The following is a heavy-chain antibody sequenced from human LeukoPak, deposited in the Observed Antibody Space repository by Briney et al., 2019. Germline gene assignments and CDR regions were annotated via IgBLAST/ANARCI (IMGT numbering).Heavy chain of an antibody. Sequence: SVKVSCKASGGTFSSYAISWVRQAPGQGLEWMGGIIPIFGTANYAQKFQGRVTITADESTSTAYMELSSLRSEDTAVYYCARVAVAFDAFDIWGQGTMVTVSS. V-gene: IGHV1-69*13. CDR3: ARVAVAFDAFDI. CDR1: GGTFSSYA. CDR2: IIPIFGTA. D-gene: IGHD6-19*01. J-gene: IGHJ3*02.